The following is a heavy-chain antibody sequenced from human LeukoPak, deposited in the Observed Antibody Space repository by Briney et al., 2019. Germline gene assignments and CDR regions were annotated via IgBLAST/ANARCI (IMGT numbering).Heavy chain of an antibody. CDR2: INHSGTT. Sequence: SETLSLTCAVYGGSFSGYFWSWIRQPPGKGLEWIGEINHSGTTNHNWSLKSRVTISADTSKNQFSLKVTSVTAEDTAVYYCARLVSSGYYPFDYWGQETLVTVSS. D-gene: IGHD3-22*01. V-gene: IGHV4-34*01. CDR3: ARLVSSGYYPFDY. CDR1: GGSFSGYF. J-gene: IGHJ4*02.